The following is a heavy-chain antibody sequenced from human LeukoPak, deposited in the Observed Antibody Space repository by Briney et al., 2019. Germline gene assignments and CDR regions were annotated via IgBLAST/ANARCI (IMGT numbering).Heavy chain of an antibody. D-gene: IGHD1-7*01. CDR3: ANGRAGNWNYEFAY. CDR2: ITGSGGNT. Sequence: GGSLRLSCAASAFTFSSSAMIRVRQAPAKGLEWVSSITGSGGNTYYADSVKGRFTISRDNSKNTLYLQMNSLRAEDTAVYYCANGRAGNWNYEFAYWGQGTLVTVSS. CDR1: AFTFSSSA. V-gene: IGHV3-23*01. J-gene: IGHJ4*02.